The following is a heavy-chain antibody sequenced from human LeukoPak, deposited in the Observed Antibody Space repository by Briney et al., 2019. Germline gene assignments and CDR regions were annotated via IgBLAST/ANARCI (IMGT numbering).Heavy chain of an antibody. Sequence: GEPLRLSCAASGFTFSSYEMNWVRQAPGKGLEWISYISNSGTIMYYADSVKGRFTISRDDAKSSLYLQLNSLRAEDTAVYYCTLVPLGWGQGTLVTVSS. CDR3: TLVPLG. V-gene: IGHV3-48*03. CDR1: GFTFSSYE. CDR2: ISNSGTIM. D-gene: IGHD2-8*02. J-gene: IGHJ4*02.